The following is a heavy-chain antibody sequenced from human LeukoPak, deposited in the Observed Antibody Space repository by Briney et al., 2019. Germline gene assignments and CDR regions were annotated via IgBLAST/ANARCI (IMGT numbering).Heavy chain of an antibody. CDR2: ISGSGGST. D-gene: IGHD2-15*01. CDR3: ARVDGSPDY. Sequence: PGGSLRLSCAASGFPFSSYAMSWVRQAPGKGLEWVSAISGSGGSTYYADSVKGRFTISRDNSKNTLYLQMNSLRSEDTAVYFCARVDGSPDYWGQGTLVTVSS. J-gene: IGHJ4*02. CDR1: GFPFSSYA. V-gene: IGHV3-23*01.